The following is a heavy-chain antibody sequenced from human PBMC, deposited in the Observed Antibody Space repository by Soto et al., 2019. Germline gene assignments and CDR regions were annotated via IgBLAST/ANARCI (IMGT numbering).Heavy chain of an antibody. CDR3: ARRARPDFYYMDV. V-gene: IGHV3-64*01. D-gene: IGHD6-6*01. CDR2: ISSNGVGT. CDR1: GFTLSGYA. J-gene: IGHJ6*03. Sequence: EVQLAESGGGLAQPGGSLRLSCAASGFTLSGYAMDWVHQAPGKGLEYVSGISSNGVGTYYANSVQGRFTISRDNSKNTVYLRMGSLRPEDMAVYYCARRARPDFYYMDVWGKGTTVTVSS.